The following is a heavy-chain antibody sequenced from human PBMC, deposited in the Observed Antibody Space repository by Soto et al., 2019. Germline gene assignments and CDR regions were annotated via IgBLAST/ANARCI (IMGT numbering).Heavy chain of an antibody. J-gene: IGHJ4*02. D-gene: IGHD4-17*01. CDR2: ISYDGSNK. V-gene: IGHV3-30*18. CDR1: GFTFSSYG. Sequence: PGGSLRLSCAASGFTFSSYGMHWVRQAPGKGLEWVAVISYDGSNKYYADSVKGRFTISRDNSKNTLYLQMNSLRAEDTAVYYCAKDRPPMTTVTSYFDYWGQGTLVTVSS. CDR3: AKDRPPMTTVTSYFDY.